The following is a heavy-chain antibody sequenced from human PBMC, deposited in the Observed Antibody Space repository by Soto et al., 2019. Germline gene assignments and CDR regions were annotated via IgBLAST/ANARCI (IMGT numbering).Heavy chain of an antibody. CDR2: IIPILGIA. Sequence: GASVKVSCKASGGTFSSYTISWVRQAPGQGLEWMGRIIPILGIANYAQKFQGRVTITADKSTSTAYMELSSLRSEDTAVYYCARDLRIEMATTNYCYYGMDVWGQGTTVSVSS. CDR1: GGTFSSYT. V-gene: IGHV1-69*04. J-gene: IGHJ6*02. D-gene: IGHD5-12*01. CDR3: ARDLRIEMATTNYCYYGMDV.